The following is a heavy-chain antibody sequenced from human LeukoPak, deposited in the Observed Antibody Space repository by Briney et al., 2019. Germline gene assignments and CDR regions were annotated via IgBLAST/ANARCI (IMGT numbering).Heavy chain of an antibody. Sequence: PSETLSLTCTVSGGSISSSSYYWGWIRQPPGKGLEWIGSIYYSGSTYYNPSLKSRVTISVDTSKNQFSLKLSSVTAADTAVYYCARQGGVAANDYWGQGTLVTVSS. CDR3: ARQGGVAANDY. CDR1: GGSISSSSYY. J-gene: IGHJ4*02. V-gene: IGHV4-39*01. D-gene: IGHD5-12*01. CDR2: IYYSGST.